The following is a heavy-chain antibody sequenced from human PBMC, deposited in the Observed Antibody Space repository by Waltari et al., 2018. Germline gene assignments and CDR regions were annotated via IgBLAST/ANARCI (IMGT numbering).Heavy chain of an antibody. J-gene: IGHJ6*02. CDR2: IASDSSYR. CDR3: EGGLWGNYGVDV. V-gene: IGHV3-21*02. Sequence: QLVESGGGLVKTGGYLGLPGPPSGFNFTYHHMRWVRQAPGKGLDWVDSIASDSSYRYYADSVNGRFTSSRDNAKDSLILQLNSLRAEDTGVYDCEGGLWGNYGVDVWGQGTTVIVSS. CDR1: GFNFTYHH. D-gene: IGHD7-27*01.